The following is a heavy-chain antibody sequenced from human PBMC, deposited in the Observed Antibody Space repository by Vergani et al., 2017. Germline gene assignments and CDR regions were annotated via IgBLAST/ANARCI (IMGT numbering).Heavy chain of an antibody. D-gene: IGHD2-21*01. CDR1: GFTFTDAW. V-gene: IGHV3-15*05. J-gene: IGHJ4*02. Sequence: EVQLVESGGGLVKSGGSLRLSCVASGFTFTDAWMSWVRQAPGKGLEWIGHIRNKANSYTTEYAPSVKGRFIISRGDSRNTLYLDVISLETEDTAVYYCTTDLATPSPPDGRDYFDHWGQGTLVTVSS. CDR2: IRNKANSYTT. CDR3: TTDLATPSPPDGRDYFDH.